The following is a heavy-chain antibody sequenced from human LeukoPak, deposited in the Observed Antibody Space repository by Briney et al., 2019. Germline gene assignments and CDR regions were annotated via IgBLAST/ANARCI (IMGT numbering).Heavy chain of an antibody. D-gene: IGHD3-22*01. CDR2: INPNSGGT. V-gene: IGHV1-2*06. J-gene: IGHJ4*02. Sequence: ASVKVSCKASGYTFTGYYMHWVRQAPGQGLEWMGRINPNSGGTNYAQKSQGRVTMTRDTSISTAYMELSRLRSDDTAVYYCAREDYYDSSGADYWGQGTLVTVSS. CDR1: GYTFTGYY. CDR3: AREDYYDSSGADY.